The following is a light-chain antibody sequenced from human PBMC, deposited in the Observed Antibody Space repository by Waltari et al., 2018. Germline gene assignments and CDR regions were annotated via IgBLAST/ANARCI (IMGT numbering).Light chain of an antibody. Sequence: QSALTQPASVSGSPGQSITISCTGPTSDVGSYNLVSWYQQHPGKAPKLMIYEGSKRPSGVSNRFSGSKSGNTASLTISGLQAEDEADYYCCSYAGSSAAVFGGGTQLTVL. V-gene: IGLV2-23*01. CDR2: EGS. J-gene: IGLJ7*01. CDR1: TSDVGSYNL. CDR3: CSYAGSSAAV.